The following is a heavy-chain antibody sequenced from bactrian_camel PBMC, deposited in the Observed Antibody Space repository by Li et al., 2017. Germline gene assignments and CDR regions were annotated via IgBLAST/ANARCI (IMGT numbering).Heavy chain of an antibody. V-gene: IGHV3S57*01. CDR2: ISSYGGT. D-gene: IGHD7*01. Sequence: VQLVESGGASVQAGESLKLSCVSSGYIFSSCGWAWYRQAPGKEREWVAKISSYGGTKYTDSVKGRFTISQDNAKNTLALQMNDLKLEDTAMYYCARRGVCTEYSWWKDEYTTYGQGTQVTVS. CDR1: GYIFSSCG. J-gene: IGHJ4*01.